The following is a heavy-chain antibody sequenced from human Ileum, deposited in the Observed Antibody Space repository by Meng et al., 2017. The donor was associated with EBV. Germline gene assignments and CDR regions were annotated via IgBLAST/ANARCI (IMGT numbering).Heavy chain of an antibody. CDR3: ARQVPHDL. CDR1: GFTFSSHG. CDR2: IWYDGSDE. V-gene: IGHV3-33*01. Sequence: QVGLGGSGGGVVQPGRSLRLSCTGSGFTFSSHGMHWVRQAPGRGLEWVGLIWYDGSDEFYSDSVKGRFTISRDNSKNTVYLQMESLRVEDTAVYYCARQVPHDLWGQGTLVTVSS. D-gene: IGHD4/OR15-4a*01. J-gene: IGHJ5*02.